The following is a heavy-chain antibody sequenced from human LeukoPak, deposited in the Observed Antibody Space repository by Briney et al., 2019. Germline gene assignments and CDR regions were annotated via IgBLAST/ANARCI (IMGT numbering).Heavy chain of an antibody. Sequence: LRETLSLTCGVSGASVSSTNWWTRTRQPPGKGLEWIGEVHLDGRTNFNPSLKRRLTMSVDLSENHVSLKLTSVTAADTAVYYCAREGGFYRPLDYSGQGTLVTVSS. CDR2: VHLDGRT. V-gene: IGHV4-4*02. D-gene: IGHD6-25*01. J-gene: IGHJ4*02. CDR1: GASVSSTNW. CDR3: AREGGFYRPLDY.